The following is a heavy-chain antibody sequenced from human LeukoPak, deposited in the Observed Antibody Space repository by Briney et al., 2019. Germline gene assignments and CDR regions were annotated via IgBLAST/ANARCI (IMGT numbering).Heavy chain of an antibody. CDR3: AGRIAAAGRLFDY. V-gene: IGHV4-39*01. J-gene: IGHJ4*02. CDR2: IYYSGST. CDR1: GGSISSSSYY. Sequence: SETLSLTCTVSGGSISSSSYYWGWIRQPPGKGLEWIGSIYYSGSTNYNPSLKSRVTISVDTSKNQFSLKLSSVTAADTAVYYCAGRIAAAGRLFDYWGQGTLVTVSS. D-gene: IGHD6-13*01.